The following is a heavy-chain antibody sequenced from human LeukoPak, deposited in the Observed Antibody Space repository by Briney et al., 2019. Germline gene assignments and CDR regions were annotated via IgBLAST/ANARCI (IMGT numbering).Heavy chain of an antibody. CDR3: ARALQDAYDI. V-gene: IGHV3-48*02. CDR2: ISSSSSTI. CDR1: GFTFSSFS. J-gene: IGHJ3*02. Sequence: PGGSLRLSCAASGFTFSSFSMNWVRRAPGKGLEWVSYISSSSSTIYYADPVKGRFTISRDNAKNSLYLQMNSLRDEDTAVYYCARALQDAYDIWGQGTMVTVSS.